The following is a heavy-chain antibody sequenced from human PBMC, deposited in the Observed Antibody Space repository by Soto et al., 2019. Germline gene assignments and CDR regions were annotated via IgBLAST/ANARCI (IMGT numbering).Heavy chain of an antibody. J-gene: IGHJ3*02. CDR2: ISGSGGST. V-gene: IGHV3-23*01. CDR1: GFTFSSYA. Sequence: GGSLRLSCAASGFTFSSYAMSWVRQAPGKGLEWVSAISGSGGSTYYADYVKGRFTISRDNSKNTLYLHMNMLIAEDTAVYYCAKDRGAVAGTTVDAFDIWGQGTMVTVSS. D-gene: IGHD6-19*01. CDR3: AKDRGAVAGTTVDAFDI.